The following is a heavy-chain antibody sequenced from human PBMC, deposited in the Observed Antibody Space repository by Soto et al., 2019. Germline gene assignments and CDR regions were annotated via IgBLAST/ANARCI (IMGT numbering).Heavy chain of an antibody. J-gene: IGHJ3*01. Sequence: QITLRDSGPTLVKPTQTLTLTCSLSGVSITTQGVGVGWVRQPPGKALEWLAFTYWDDDNRYNPSLKPSLTTMKDTAMNHIVHISTNMDSADTVSCYCAHRMAFRSGWNYGPFHFWGQGTLDT. CDR1: GVSITTQGVG. D-gene: IGHD1-7*01. V-gene: IGHV2-5*02. CDR2: TYWDDDN. CDR3: AHRMAFRSGWNYGPFHF.